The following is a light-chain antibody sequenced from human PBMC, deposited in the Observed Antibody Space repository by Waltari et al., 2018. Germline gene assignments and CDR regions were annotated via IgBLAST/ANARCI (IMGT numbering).Light chain of an antibody. CDR3: QQSYSAPYT. CDR1: PTISKY. J-gene: IGKJ2*01. Sequence: DVQMTQSPSSLSSSVGDSVIITCRESPTISKYLNWYQQKPGKAPKLLIYTASNLQSGVPSRFSGSGAQTDFTLTISALQVEDFATYYCQQSYSAPYTFGQGTKL. V-gene: IGKV1-39*01. CDR2: TAS.